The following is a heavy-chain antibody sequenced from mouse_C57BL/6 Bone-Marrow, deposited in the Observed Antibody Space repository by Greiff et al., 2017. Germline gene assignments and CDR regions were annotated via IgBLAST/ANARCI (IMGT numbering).Heavy chain of an antibody. J-gene: IGHJ2*01. CDR2: IDPSDSYT. Sequence: VQLQQPGAELVMPGASVKLSCKASGYTFTSYWMHWVKQWPGQGLEWIGEIDPSDSYTNYNQKFKGKSTLTVDKSSSTAYMQLSSLTSEDSAVYYCARRRFCFRTLDYWGQGTTLTVSS. CDR1: GYTFTSYW. V-gene: IGHV1-69*01. CDR3: ARRRFCFRTLDY.